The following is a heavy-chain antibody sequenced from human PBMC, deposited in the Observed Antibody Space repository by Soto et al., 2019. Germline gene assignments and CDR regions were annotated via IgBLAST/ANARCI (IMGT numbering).Heavy chain of an antibody. Sequence: GASVKVSCKASGYRFIDYGITWVQQAPGQGLEWMGWISDYNGNTHYGKKFQGRVTMTTDTSTRTAYMELKSLRSDDTAVYFCAREGYYSGSGTYSPPRYYGMDAWGQGTTVTVSS. J-gene: IGHJ6*02. CDR3: AREGYYSGSGTYSPPRYYGMDA. CDR1: GYRFIDYG. V-gene: IGHV1-18*01. CDR2: ISDYNGNT. D-gene: IGHD3-10*01.